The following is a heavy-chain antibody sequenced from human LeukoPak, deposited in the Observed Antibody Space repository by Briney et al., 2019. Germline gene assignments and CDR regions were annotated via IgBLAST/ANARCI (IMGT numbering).Heavy chain of an antibody. CDR1: GFTFDDYT. CDR2: ISWDGGST. Sequence: PGGSLRLSCAASGFTFDDYTMHWVRQAPGKGLEWVSLISWDGGSTYYADSVKGRFTISRDNSKNSLYLQMNSLRTEDTALYYCAKGQPGGYEGYYFDYWGQGTLVTVSS. J-gene: IGHJ4*02. V-gene: IGHV3-43*01. D-gene: IGHD1-14*01. CDR3: AKGQPGGYEGYYFDY.